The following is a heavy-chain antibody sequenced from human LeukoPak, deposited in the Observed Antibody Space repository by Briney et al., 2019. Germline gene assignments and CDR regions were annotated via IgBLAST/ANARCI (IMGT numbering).Heavy chain of an antibody. Sequence: GGSLRLSCAASGFTFITYNINWVAQAPGKGLEWVSSITSSSIHTFYADSVRGRFTISRDNAKNSLYLQMNSLRAEDTAVYYCARDMGPHDYWGQGTLVTVSS. J-gene: IGHJ4*02. V-gene: IGHV3-21*01. D-gene: IGHD3-10*01. CDR3: ARDMGPHDY. CDR1: GFTFITYN. CDR2: ITSSSIHT.